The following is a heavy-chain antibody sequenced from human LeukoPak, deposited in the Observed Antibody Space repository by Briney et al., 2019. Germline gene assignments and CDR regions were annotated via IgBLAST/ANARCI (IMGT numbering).Heavy chain of an antibody. D-gene: IGHD1-26*01. V-gene: IGHV3-64*01. CDR3: ARMAYSGSHIDY. Sequence: GGSLRLSCAASGFTFSSYAMHWVRQAPGKGLEYVSAISSNGGSTYYANSVKGRFTISRDNSKNTLYLQMGSLRAEDMAVYYCARMAYSGSHIDYWGQGTLVTVSS. J-gene: IGHJ4*02. CDR2: ISSNGGST. CDR1: GFTFSSYA.